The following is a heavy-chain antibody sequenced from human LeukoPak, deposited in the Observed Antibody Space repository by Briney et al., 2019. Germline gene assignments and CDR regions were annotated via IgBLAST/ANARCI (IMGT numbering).Heavy chain of an antibody. CDR3: ARVWWFGERGVNNWFDP. J-gene: IGHJ5*02. CDR2: IYYSGST. CDR1: GGSISSSSYY. D-gene: IGHD3-10*01. V-gene: IGHV4-39*07. Sequence: SETLSLTCTVSGGSISSSSYYWGWIRQPPGKGLEWIGSIYYSGSTYYNPSLKSRVTISVDTSKNQFSLKLSSVTAADTAVYYCARVWWFGERGVNNWFDPWGQGTLVTVSS.